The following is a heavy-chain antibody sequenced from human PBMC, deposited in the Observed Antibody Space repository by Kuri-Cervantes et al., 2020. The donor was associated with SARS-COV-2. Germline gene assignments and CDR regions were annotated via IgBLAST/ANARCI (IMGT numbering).Heavy chain of an antibody. CDR2: ISPILCIA. Sequence: SSVTVSCKASGCTFSSYAISWVRQAPGQGLEWMGRISPILCIANYAQKFQGRVTITTDTSTSTAYLELRSLRSDDTAVYYCAREGGWFDPWGQGTLVTVSS. V-gene: IGHV1-69*04. J-gene: IGHJ5*02. CDR1: GCTFSSYA. CDR3: AREGGWFDP.